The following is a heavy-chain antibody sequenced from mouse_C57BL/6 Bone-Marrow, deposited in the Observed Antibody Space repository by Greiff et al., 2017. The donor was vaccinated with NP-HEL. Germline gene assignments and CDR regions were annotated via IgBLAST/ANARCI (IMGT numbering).Heavy chain of an antibody. J-gene: IGHJ3*01. Sequence: EVQLPQSVAELVRPGASVKLSCTASGFNIKNTYMPWVKQRPEQGLEWIGRIDPANGNTKYAPTFPGKATITADTSSNTAYLQLSSLTSEDTAIYYCARRFAYWGQGTLVTVSA. V-gene: IGHV14-3*01. CDR1: GFNIKNTY. CDR3: ARRFAY. CDR2: IDPANGNT.